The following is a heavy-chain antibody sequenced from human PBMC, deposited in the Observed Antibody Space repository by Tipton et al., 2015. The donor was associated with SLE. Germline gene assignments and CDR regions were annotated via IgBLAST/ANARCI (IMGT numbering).Heavy chain of an antibody. V-gene: IGHV4-59*01. Sequence: TLSLTCTVSGGSISSYYWNWIRQPPGKGLEWIGYFYYTGSTSYNPSLKSRVTISVDTSKNQFSLNLSSVTAADTAVYYCARGRRMDDSGDFGPWGQGTLVTVSS. J-gene: IGHJ5*02. CDR3: ARGRRMDDSGDFGP. CDR1: GGSISSYY. D-gene: IGHD4-17*01. CDR2: FYYTGST.